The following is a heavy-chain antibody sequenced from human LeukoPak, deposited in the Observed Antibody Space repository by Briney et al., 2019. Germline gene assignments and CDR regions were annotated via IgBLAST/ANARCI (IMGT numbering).Heavy chain of an antibody. CDR2: ISYDGSNK. CDR1: GFTFSSYA. D-gene: IGHD3-10*01. Sequence: GRSLRLSCAASGFTFSSYAMHWVRQAPGKGLEWVAVISYDGSNKYYADSVKGRFTISRDNAKNSLYLQMNSLRAEDTALYHCARVSGSGSYYYYYYYMDVWGKGTTVTISS. CDR3: ARVSGSGSYYYYYYYMDV. J-gene: IGHJ6*03. V-gene: IGHV3-30*04.